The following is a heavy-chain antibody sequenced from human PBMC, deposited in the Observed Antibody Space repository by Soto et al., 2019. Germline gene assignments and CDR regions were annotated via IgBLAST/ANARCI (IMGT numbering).Heavy chain of an antibody. CDR2: IKENGNEK. D-gene: IGHD5-18*01. Sequence: QPGWSLRLSCAASGFTFSNYWMSWVRQAPGKGLEWVANIKENGNEKYYVDSVKGRFTITRDHTRNSLFLQMNSLRAEDTAVYYCARDASYDPLGVYWGRGTLVTVSS. J-gene: IGHJ4*02. CDR1: GFTFSNYW. V-gene: IGHV3-7*01. CDR3: ARDASYDPLGVY.